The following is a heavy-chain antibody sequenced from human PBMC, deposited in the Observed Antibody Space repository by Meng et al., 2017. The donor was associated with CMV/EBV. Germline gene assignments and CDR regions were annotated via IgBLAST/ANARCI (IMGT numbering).Heavy chain of an antibody. CDR2: TYYRSKWYN. CDR1: GDSFSSNSAA. J-gene: IGHJ4*02. D-gene: IGHD6-13*01. CDR3: ARAGGYSSSWYFDY. Sequence: SETLSLTCAISGDSFSSNSAAWNWIRQSPSRGLEWLGRTYYRSKWYNDYAVSVKSRITINPDTSKNQFSLQLNSVTPEDTAVYYCARAGGYSSSWYFDYWGQGTLVTVSS. V-gene: IGHV6-1*01.